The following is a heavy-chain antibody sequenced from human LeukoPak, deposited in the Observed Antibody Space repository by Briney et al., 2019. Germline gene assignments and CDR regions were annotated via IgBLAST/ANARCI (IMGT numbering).Heavy chain of an antibody. CDR1: GFTFSNYG. V-gene: IGHV3-33*01. Sequence: GGSLRLSCAASGFTFSNYGTHWVRQAPGKGLQWVAVIWFDGHNKYYEESVKGRFTISRDNSKNTVDLQMDSLRAEDTAVYYCARGPPGSDHFDYWGQGTLVTVSS. CDR3: ARGPPGSDHFDY. CDR2: IWFDGHNK. J-gene: IGHJ4*02.